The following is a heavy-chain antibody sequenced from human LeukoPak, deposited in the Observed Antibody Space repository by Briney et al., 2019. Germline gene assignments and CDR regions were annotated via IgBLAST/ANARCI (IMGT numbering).Heavy chain of an antibody. CDR3: ARDRDPYYYDTSGYPLDY. Sequence: GGSLRLSCAASGFSFSTYGMHWVRQAPGKGLEWVAVISYDGSNKYSADSVKGRLTISRDNSKNTLYLQMNSLRAEDTAVYYCARDRDPYYYDTSGYPLDYWGQGTPVTVSS. D-gene: IGHD3-22*01. J-gene: IGHJ4*02. V-gene: IGHV3-30*03. CDR2: ISYDGSNK. CDR1: GFSFSTYG.